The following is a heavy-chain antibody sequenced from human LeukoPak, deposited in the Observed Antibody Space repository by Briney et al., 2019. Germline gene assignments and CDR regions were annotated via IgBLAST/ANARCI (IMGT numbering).Heavy chain of an antibody. CDR2: ISPGGGPT. Sequence: GGTLRLSCAGSGFRFSIYGMNWVRQAPGKGLEWVSGISPGGGPTYYAESVEGRFTISRDDSKNTLYLQMNNLRVEDTAVYYCAKDGAWLRFDDWGQGILVTVSS. V-gene: IGHV3-23*01. D-gene: IGHD5-12*01. CDR3: AKDGAWLRFDD. J-gene: IGHJ4*02. CDR1: GFRFSIYG.